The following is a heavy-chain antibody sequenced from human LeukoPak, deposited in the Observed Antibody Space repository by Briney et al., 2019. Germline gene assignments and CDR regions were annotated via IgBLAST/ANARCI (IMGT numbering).Heavy chain of an antibody. CDR2: ISYDGSQK. Sequence: PGGSLRLSCAAFGFTFSSFGMHWVRQAPGKGLEWVAVISYDGSQKYYADSVKGRFTISRDNSKNTLYLQMNSLRAEDTAVYYCAKDKTSMVRGVMLHWGQGTPVTVSS. D-gene: IGHD3-10*01. CDR1: GFTFSSFG. V-gene: IGHV3-30*18. J-gene: IGHJ4*02. CDR3: AKDKTSMVRGVMLH.